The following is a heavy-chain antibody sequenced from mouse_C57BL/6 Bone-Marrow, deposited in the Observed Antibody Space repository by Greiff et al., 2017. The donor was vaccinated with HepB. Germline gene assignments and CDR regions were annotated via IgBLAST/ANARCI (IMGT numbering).Heavy chain of an antibody. CDR1: GFTFSDYY. J-gene: IGHJ3*01. CDR2: ISNGGGST. Sequence: EVQVVESGGGLVQPGGSLKLSCAASGFTFSDYYMYWVRQTPEKRLEWVAYISNGGGSTYYPDTVKGRFTISRDNAKNTLYLQMSRLKSEDTAMYYCASHPPWFAYWGQGTLVTVSA. V-gene: IGHV5-12*01. CDR3: ASHPPWFAY.